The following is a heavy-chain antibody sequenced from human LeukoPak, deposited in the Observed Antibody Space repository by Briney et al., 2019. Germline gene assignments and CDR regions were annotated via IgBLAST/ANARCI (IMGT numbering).Heavy chain of an antibody. J-gene: IGHJ4*02. CDR2: ISSSGTTM. D-gene: IGHD3-10*01. Sequence: GGTLRLSCAASGVTFSNYHMSWIRQAPGKGLEWVSYISSSGTTMYYADSVKGRFTISRDNAKNSLALQMNSLRAGDTAVYYCARWYYYGSGSFDYWGQGTLVTVSS. CDR3: ARWYYYGSGSFDY. V-gene: IGHV3-11*01. CDR1: GVTFSNYH.